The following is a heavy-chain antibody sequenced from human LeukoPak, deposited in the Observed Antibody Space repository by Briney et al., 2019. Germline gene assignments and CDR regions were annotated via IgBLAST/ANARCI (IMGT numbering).Heavy chain of an antibody. CDR3: ARGYGTYGY. CDR1: GFTFISYW. J-gene: IGHJ4*02. V-gene: IGHV3-7*01. Sequence: GGSLRLSCAASGFTFISYWMGWVRQAPGKGREWVANIKQDGSEKNYVDCVKGRFTISRDNANNSLYLQMNSLRAEDTAVYYCARGYGTYGYWGQGALVTVSS. D-gene: IGHD4-17*01. CDR2: IKQDGSEK.